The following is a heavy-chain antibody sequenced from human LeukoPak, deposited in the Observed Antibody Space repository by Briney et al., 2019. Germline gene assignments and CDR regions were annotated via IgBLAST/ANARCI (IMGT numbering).Heavy chain of an antibody. CDR2: IDTSGST. V-gene: IGHV4-4*07. Sequence: PSETLSLICTVSGVSFSHYYWTWIRQPGGGGLEWIGRIDTSGSTNYNPSLQSRVTMSSDTSNNQFSLNLMSVDATDTAVYYCARGQWQIDYWGQGVLVTVSP. D-gene: IGHD6-19*01. J-gene: IGHJ4*02. CDR1: GVSFSHYY. CDR3: ARGQWQIDY.